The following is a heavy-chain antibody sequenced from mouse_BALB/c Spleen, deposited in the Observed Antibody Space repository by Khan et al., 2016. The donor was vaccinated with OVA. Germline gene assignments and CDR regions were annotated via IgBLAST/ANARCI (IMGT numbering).Heavy chain of an antibody. CDR3: ASGNCAY. CDR2: INSGSTTI. Sequence: EVELVESGGGLVQPGGSRKLSCVASGFTFSSFGMHWVRQAPEKGLEWVAYINSGSTTIYYADPVKGRSTISRDKPKNTMFLQMTSLRTEDTATYCCASGNCAYWGQGTTLTVSS. J-gene: IGHJ2*01. V-gene: IGHV5-17*02. CDR1: GFTFSSFG.